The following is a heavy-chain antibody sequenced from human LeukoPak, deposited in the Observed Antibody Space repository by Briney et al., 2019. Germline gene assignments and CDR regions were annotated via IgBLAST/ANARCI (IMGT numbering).Heavy chain of an antibody. Sequence: SSETLSLTCTVSGGSISSSTYYWGWIRQPPGKGLEWIGSIYYSGSTYYNPSLKSRVTISVDTSKNQFSLKLSSVTAADTAVYYCASERGYSYGFPDYWGQGTLVTVSS. CDR2: IYYSGST. V-gene: IGHV4-39*01. CDR3: ASERGYSYGFPDY. D-gene: IGHD5-18*01. CDR1: GGSISSSTYY. J-gene: IGHJ4*02.